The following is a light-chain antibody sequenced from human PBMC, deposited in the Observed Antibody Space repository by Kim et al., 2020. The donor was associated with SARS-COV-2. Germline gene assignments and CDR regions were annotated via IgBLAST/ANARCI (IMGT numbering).Light chain of an antibody. CDR2: GAS. Sequence: VSPGERATLSCRASQSVSSDLAWYQQKPGQAPRLLIYGASTRATGIPARFSGSGSGTEFTLTISSLQSEDFAVYYCQQYNNWPPTFGGGTKVDIK. CDR3: QQYNNWPPT. V-gene: IGKV3-15*01. J-gene: IGKJ4*01. CDR1: QSVSSD.